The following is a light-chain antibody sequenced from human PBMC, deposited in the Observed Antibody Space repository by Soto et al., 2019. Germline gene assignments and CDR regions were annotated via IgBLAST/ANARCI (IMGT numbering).Light chain of an antibody. CDR2: WAS. J-gene: IGKJ1*01. CDR3: QQYYSYPQT. V-gene: IGKV4-1*01. Sequence: DIVLTQSPDSLAVSLGERATINCKSSQNILYSTKNKNYLAWYQQRPGQPPKLLIYWASIRESGVPDRFSGSVSGTDFTLTISSLQAEDVAVYYCQQYYSYPQTFRQGTKVEIK. CDR1: QNILYSTKNKNY.